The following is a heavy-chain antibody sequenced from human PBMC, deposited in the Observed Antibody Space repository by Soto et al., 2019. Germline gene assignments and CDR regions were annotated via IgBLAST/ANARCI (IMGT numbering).Heavy chain of an antibody. J-gene: IGHJ2*01. Sequence: PGGSLRLSWAASGFTFSSYSMNWVRQAPGKGLEWVSYISSSSSTIYYADSVKGRFTISRDNAKNSLYLQMNSLRAEDTAVYYCARGYCSGGSCSWYFDLWGRGTLVTVSS. CDR2: ISSSSSTI. V-gene: IGHV3-48*01. CDR3: ARGYCSGGSCSWYFDL. CDR1: GFTFSSYS. D-gene: IGHD2-15*01.